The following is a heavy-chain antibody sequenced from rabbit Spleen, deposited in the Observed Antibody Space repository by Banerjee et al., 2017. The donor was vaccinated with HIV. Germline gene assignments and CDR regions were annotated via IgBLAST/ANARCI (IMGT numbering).Heavy chain of an antibody. CDR2: IRGANSGDI. CDR1: GFSFSNSYW. J-gene: IGHJ4*01. V-gene: IGHV1S45*01. Sequence: QEQLEEPGGDLVKPEGSLTLTCTVSGFSFSNSYWICWVRQPPGKRPEWIGCIRGANSGDIWYANWATGRFTISKTSPTTVTLQMTSLIVADTATYFCARDVQGGSDWTFNLWGPGTLVTVS. CDR3: ARDVQGGSDWTFNL. D-gene: IGHD8-1*01.